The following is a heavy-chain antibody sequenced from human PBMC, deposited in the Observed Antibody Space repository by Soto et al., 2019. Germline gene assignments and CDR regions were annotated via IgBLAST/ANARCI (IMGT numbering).Heavy chain of an antibody. J-gene: IGHJ6*02. Sequence: PGGSLRLSCAASGFTFSRYAMSWVRQAPGKGLEWISAISGSGGSTYYADSVKGRFTISRDNSKNTLYVQMNSLRAEDTAIYYCAKDRGALRYGMDVWGQGTTFTVAS. V-gene: IGHV3-23*01. CDR1: GFTFSRYA. D-gene: IGHD3-10*01. CDR3: AKDRGALRYGMDV. CDR2: ISGSGGST.